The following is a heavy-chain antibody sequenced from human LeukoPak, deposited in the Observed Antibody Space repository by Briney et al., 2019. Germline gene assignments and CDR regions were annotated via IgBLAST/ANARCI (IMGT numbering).Heavy chain of an antibody. D-gene: IGHD5-18*01. CDR2: IWYDGSNK. J-gene: IGHJ4*02. V-gene: IGHV3-33*06. CDR3: AKGIELWLTYFDH. CDR1: GFTFSSYG. Sequence: PGRSLRLSCAASGFTFSSYGMHWVRQAPGKGLEWVAVIWYDGSNKYYADSVKGRFTISRDNSKNTLYLQMNSLRAEDTAVYYCAKGIELWLTYFDHWGEGTLVSASS.